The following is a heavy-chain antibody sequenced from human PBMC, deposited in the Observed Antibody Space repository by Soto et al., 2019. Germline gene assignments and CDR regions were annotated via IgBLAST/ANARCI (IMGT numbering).Heavy chain of an antibody. CDR1: GVPCRDYY. V-gene: IGHV3-11*06. CDR2: ISSSSSYT. D-gene: IGHD5-18*01. J-gene: IGHJ5*02. Sequence: GGLLDHSCGAAGVPCRDYYMSWIRQAPGKGVEWVSYISSSSSYTNYADSVKGRFTISRDNAKNSRYLQMNSLIAEDTAVYYRARDRVCSYGYDHRLGWFEP. CDR3: ARDRVCSYGYDHRLGWFEP.